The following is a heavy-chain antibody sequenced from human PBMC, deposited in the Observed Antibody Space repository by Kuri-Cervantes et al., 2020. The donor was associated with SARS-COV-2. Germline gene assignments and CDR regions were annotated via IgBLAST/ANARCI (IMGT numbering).Heavy chain of an antibody. Sequence: KVSCKGSGYRFSNYWINWVRQMPGKGLEWRGRMDLSDSYTNYSPSFQGHVTISVDKSISTAYLQWSSLKASDTAIYYCAGTYSSSSPVYWGQGTLVTVSS. CDR2: MDLSDSYT. J-gene: IGHJ4*02. V-gene: IGHV5-10-1*01. D-gene: IGHD6-6*01. CDR1: GYRFSNYW. CDR3: AGTYSSSSPVY.